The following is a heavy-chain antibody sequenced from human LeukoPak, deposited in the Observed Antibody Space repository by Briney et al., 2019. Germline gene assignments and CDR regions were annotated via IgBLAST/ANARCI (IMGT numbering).Heavy chain of an antibody. CDR2: ISYSGST. V-gene: IGHV4-31*03. CDR1: GGSIASGSYY. D-gene: IGHD3-22*01. J-gene: IGHJ4*02. Sequence: SETLSLTCTVSGGSIASGSYYWSWIRQHPGKGLEWIGYISYSGSTYSNPSLKSRLTISLDTSKNHFSLKLSSVTAADTAVYYCARVRGDSSGDYWGQGTLVSVSS. CDR3: ARVRGDSSGDY.